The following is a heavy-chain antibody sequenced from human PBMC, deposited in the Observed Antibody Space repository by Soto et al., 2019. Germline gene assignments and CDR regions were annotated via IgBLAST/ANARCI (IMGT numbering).Heavy chain of an antibody. CDR3: AKGAVVGTSFELLNWFDP. D-gene: IGHD2-2*01. CDR1: GFTFSSYA. J-gene: IGHJ5*02. CDR2: ISGSGGST. Sequence: GGSLRLSCAASGFTFSSYAMSWVRQAPGKGLEWVSAISGSGGSTYYADSVKGRFTISRDNSKNTLYLQMNSLRAEDTAVYYCAKGAVVGTSFELLNWFDPWGQGTLVTVSS. V-gene: IGHV3-23*01.